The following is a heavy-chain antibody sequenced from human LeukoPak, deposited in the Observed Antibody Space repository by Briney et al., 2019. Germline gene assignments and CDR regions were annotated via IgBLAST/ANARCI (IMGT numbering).Heavy chain of an antibody. Sequence: GGSLRLSCAASGFTFSSYAMHWVRQAPGKGLEYVSAISSNGGSTYYANSVKSRFTISRDNSKNTLYLQMGSLRAEDMAVYYCARDDPYYYYYGMDVWGQGTTVTVSS. V-gene: IGHV3-64*01. CDR3: ARDDPYYYYYGMDV. J-gene: IGHJ6*02. CDR2: ISSNGGST. CDR1: GFTFSSYA.